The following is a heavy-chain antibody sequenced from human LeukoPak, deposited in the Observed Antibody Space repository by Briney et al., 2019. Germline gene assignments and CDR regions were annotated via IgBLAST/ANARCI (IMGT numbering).Heavy chain of an antibody. CDR3: ARGASTLWFGELLPSPPFDY. V-gene: IGHV3-33*08. CDR2: IGYDGTNE. J-gene: IGHJ4*02. Sequence: QPGGSLRLSCAASGFTFSSYWMHWVRQAPGKGLEWVAVIGYDGTNEYYADSVRGRFTISRDNSKNTLYLQMNSLRAEDTAMYYCARGASTLWFGELLPSPPFDYWGQGTLVTVSS. D-gene: IGHD3-10*01. CDR1: GFTFSSYW.